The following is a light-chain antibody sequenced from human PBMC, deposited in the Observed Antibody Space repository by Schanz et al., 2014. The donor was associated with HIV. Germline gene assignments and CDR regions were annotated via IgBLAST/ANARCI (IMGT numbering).Light chain of an antibody. CDR1: SSDVGAYNY. J-gene: IGLJ2*01. CDR2: EID. CDR3: SASAGSDSFVV. Sequence: QSALTQPRSVSGSPGQSVAISCTGTSSDVGAYNYVSWYQQHPGKAPKLLISEIDKRPSGVPDRFSGSRSGNTARLTVSGLQAEDEADYFCSASAGSDSFVVFGGGTKLTVL. V-gene: IGLV2-11*01.